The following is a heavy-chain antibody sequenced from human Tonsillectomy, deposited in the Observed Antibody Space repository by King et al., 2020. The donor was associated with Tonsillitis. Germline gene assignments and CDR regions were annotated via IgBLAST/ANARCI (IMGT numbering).Heavy chain of an antibody. J-gene: IGHJ6*03. CDR1: GGSISSYY. D-gene: IGHD1-26*01. Sequence: QLQESGPGLVKPSETLSLTCSVSGGSISSYYWSWIRQPPGKGLEWIGYIYYIGSTNYNPSLKSRVTISVDTSKKQFSLKLSSVTAADPAVYYCAKSNSGSYYYYYYMDVWGKGTAVTVSS. CDR2: IYYIGST. V-gene: IGHV4-59*01. CDR3: AKSNSGSYYYYYYMDV.